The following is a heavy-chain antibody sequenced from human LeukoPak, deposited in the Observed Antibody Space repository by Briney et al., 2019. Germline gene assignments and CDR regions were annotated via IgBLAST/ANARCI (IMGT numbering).Heavy chain of an antibody. Sequence: ASVKVSCKASGYTFTSYAMHWVRQAPGQRLEWMGWINAGNGNTKYSQKFQGRVTITRDTSASTAYMELSSLRSEDTAVYYCAKSRLVGATAPDDYWGQGTLVTVSS. CDR3: AKSRLVGATAPDDY. D-gene: IGHD1-26*01. V-gene: IGHV1-3*01. CDR1: GYTFTSYA. CDR2: INAGNGNT. J-gene: IGHJ4*02.